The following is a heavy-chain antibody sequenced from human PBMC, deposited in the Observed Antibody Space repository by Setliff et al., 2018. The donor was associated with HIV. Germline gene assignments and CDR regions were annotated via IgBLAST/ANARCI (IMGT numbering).Heavy chain of an antibody. V-gene: IGHV1-2*02. CDR1: GYTFSGYY. CDR2: INPNSGGT. CDR3: ARGDPYSSDWFLDY. Sequence: GASVKVSCKASGYTFSGYYIHWVRQAPGQGLEWMGWINPNSGGTNYAQKFQGRVNMTRDTSITTAYLELSSLRSDDTAVFFCARGDPYSSDWFLDYWGQGTLVTVSS. D-gene: IGHD6-19*01. J-gene: IGHJ4*02.